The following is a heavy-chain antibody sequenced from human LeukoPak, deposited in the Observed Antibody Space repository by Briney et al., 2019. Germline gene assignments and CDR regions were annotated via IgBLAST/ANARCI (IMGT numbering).Heavy chain of an antibody. Sequence: GASVKVSCKASGYTFTSYGISWVRQAPGQGLEWMGWISAYNGNTNYAQKLQGRVTITADKSTSTAYMELSSLRSEDTAVYYCARDRGIAVAGTFNYWGQGTLVTVSS. V-gene: IGHV1-18*01. D-gene: IGHD6-19*01. J-gene: IGHJ4*02. CDR2: ISAYNGNT. CDR3: ARDRGIAVAGTFNY. CDR1: GYTFTSYG.